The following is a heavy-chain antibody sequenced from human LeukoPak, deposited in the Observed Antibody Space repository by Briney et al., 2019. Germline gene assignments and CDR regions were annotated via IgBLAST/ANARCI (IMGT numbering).Heavy chain of an antibody. CDR3: ARRYFYDSGGYYYYFDY. D-gene: IGHD3-22*01. Sequence: SETLSLTCTVSGGSISSSSYYWGWIRQPPGKGLEWIGSIYYSGSTYYNPSLKSRVTISVDTSKNQFSLKLSSVTAADTAVYYCARRYFYDSGGYYYYFDYRGQGTLVTVSS. CDR1: GGSISSSSYY. CDR2: IYYSGST. V-gene: IGHV4-39*01. J-gene: IGHJ4*02.